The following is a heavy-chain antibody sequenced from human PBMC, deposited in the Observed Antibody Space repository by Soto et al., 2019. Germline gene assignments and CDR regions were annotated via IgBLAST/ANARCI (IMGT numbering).Heavy chain of an antibody. Sequence: SETLSLTCTVSGGSISSYYWSWIRQPPGKGLEWIGYIYYSGSTNYNPSLKSRVTISVDTSKNQFSLKLSSVTAADTAVYYCARDGGHYYYYGMDVWGQGTTVTVSS. J-gene: IGHJ6*02. CDR3: ARDGGHYYYYGMDV. V-gene: IGHV4-59*01. D-gene: IGHD3-3*01. CDR1: GGSISSYY. CDR2: IYYSGST.